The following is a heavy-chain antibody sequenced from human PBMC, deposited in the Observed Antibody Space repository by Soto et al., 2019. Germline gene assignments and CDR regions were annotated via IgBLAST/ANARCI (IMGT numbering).Heavy chain of an antibody. D-gene: IGHD2-21*02. V-gene: IGHV4-59*01. CDR3: VKHSSGDCHSHDAFDI. J-gene: IGHJ3*02. Sequence: SEPLSLTCSVAGGSISSNYWSWIRQPPGKGLEWIGYIYYSGSTNYNPSLKSRVTISVDTSKKQFSLKLSSVTAADTAVYYCVKHSSGDCHSHDAFDIWGQGTMVTVSS. CDR1: GGSISSNY. CDR2: IYYSGST.